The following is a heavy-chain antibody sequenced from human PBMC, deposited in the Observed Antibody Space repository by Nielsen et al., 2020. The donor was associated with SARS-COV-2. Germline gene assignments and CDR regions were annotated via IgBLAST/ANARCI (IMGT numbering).Heavy chain of an antibody. D-gene: IGHD3-10*01. V-gene: IGHV5-51*01. CDR1: GYSFTSYW. Sequence: GGSLRLSCKGSGYSFTSYWIGWVRQMPGKGLEWMGIIYPGDSDTRYSPSFQGQVTISADKSISTAYLQWSSLKASDTAMYYCARPPTGSYDTYFDYWGQGTLVTVSS. J-gene: IGHJ4*02. CDR2: IYPGDSDT. CDR3: ARPPTGSYDTYFDY.